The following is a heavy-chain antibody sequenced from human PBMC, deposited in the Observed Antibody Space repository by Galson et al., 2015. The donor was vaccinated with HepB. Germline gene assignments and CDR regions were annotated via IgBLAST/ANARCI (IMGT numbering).Heavy chain of an antibody. D-gene: IGHD4-17*01. Sequence: SLRLSCAASGFTFSSYAMHWVRQAPGKGLEWVAVISYDGSNKYYADSVKGRFTISRDNSKNTLYLQMNSLRAEDTAVYYCARVPPTTVPTYGMDVWGQGTTVTVSS. CDR1: GFTFSSYA. CDR3: ARVPPTTVPTYGMDV. J-gene: IGHJ6*02. V-gene: IGHV3-30-3*01. CDR2: ISYDGSNK.